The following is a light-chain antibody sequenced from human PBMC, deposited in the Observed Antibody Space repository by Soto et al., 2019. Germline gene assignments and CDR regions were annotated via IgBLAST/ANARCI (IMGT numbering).Light chain of an antibody. CDR1: SGDIGSYNR. J-gene: IGLJ1*01. Sequence: QSALTRPASVSVSPGQSITISCTGTSGDIGSYNRVSWYQQHPGKAPKLIIYEVTDRPSGVSNRFSGSKSGNTASLTISGLQAEDEALYDWSSSTSINARACEFGPGTRVPV. CDR3: SSSTSINARACE. CDR2: EVT. V-gene: IGLV2-14*01.